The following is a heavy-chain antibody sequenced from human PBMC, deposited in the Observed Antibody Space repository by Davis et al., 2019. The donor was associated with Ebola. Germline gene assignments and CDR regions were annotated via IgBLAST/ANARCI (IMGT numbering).Heavy chain of an antibody. D-gene: IGHD1-14*01. V-gene: IGHV3-43*01. CDR1: GFTFDEYF. CDR3: IRSGYDPPSAYHLDV. Sequence: GALRLSCAGSGFTFDEYFFHWVRQSPGKGLEWVALINWDGERPAYADSVLGRFTLSRDNSKSSLFLQMNDLRSEDTALYYCIRSGYDPPSAYHLDVWGKGTTVIVSP. CDR2: INWDGERP. J-gene: IGHJ6*04.